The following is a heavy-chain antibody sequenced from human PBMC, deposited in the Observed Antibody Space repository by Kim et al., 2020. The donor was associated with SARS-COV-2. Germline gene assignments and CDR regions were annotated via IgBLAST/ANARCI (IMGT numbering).Heavy chain of an antibody. Sequence: ASVKVSCKASGYTFTSYYMHWVRQAPGQGLEWMGIINPSGGSTSYAQKFQGRVTMTRDTSTSTVYMELSSLRSEDTAVYYCHVLLWFGELAHYYYYGMDVWGQGTTVTVSS. V-gene: IGHV1-46*01. CDR2: INPSGGST. J-gene: IGHJ6*02. CDR1: GYTFTSYY. CDR3: HVLLWFGELAHYYYYGMDV. D-gene: IGHD3-10*01.